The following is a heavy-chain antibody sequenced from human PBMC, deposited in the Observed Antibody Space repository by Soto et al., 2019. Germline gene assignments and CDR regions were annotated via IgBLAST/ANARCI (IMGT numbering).Heavy chain of an antibody. J-gene: IGHJ6*02. D-gene: IGHD1-7*01. Sequence: SGKVSCKASGGTFSSYAISWVRQAPGQGLEWMGGIIPIFGTANYAQKFQGRVTITADESTSTAYMELSSLRSEDTAVYYCARGSNYEAGDYYYGTDVWGQGTTVTVSS. CDR1: GGTFSSYA. V-gene: IGHV1-69*13. CDR3: ARGSNYEAGDYYYGTDV. CDR2: IIPIFGTA.